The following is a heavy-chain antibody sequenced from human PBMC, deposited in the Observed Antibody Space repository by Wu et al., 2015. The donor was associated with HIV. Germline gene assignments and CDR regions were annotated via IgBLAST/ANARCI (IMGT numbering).Heavy chain of an antibody. CDR3: VRDQQWPPEYYHYYGMDV. V-gene: IGHV1-2*02. CDR1: GYMFSGYY. Sequence: QVQLVQSGNEVKTPGASVKVSCKASGYMFSGYYMHWVRQASGQGLEWMGWINPKSGDTNYAQKFQGRVTMTRDTSISTAYMELRSLKSDDTAVYYCVRDQQWPPEYYHYYGMDVWGQGTTITVSS. CDR2: INPKSGDT. J-gene: IGHJ6*02. D-gene: IGHD6-19*01.